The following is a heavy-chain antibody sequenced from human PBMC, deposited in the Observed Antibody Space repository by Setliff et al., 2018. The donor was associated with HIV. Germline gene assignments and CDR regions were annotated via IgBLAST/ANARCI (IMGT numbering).Heavy chain of an antibody. J-gene: IGHJ4*02. Sequence: VASVKVSCKASGYTFNNYGITWVRQAPGQGLEWMGIINPRGDITAYAQIFQGRVTMTTDTSTNTAYLELRGLRSDDTAIYYCAREHGTSWPYFDFWGQGTLVTVSS. V-gene: IGHV1-18*01. CDR3: AREHGTSWPYFDF. CDR2: INPRGDIT. CDR1: GYTFNNYG.